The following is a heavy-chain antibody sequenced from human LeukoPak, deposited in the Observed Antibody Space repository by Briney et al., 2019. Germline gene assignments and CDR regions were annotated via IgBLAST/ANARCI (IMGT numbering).Heavy chain of an antibody. V-gene: IGHV4-38-2*02. CDR2: IYHSGST. J-gene: IGHJ5*02. CDR1: GYSISSGYY. Sequence: SETLSLTCTVSGYSISSGYYWGWIRQPPGKGLEWIGSIYHSGSTYYNPSLKSRVTISVDTSKNQFSLKLSSVTAADTAVYYCAREGPSGWQNLNWFDPWGQGTLVTVSS. D-gene: IGHD6-19*01. CDR3: AREGPSGWQNLNWFDP.